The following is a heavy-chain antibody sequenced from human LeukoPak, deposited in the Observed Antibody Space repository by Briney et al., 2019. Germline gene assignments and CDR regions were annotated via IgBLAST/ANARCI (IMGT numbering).Heavy chain of an antibody. CDR3: ARDQEAFDY. Sequence: ASVKVSCKASGYSFTSNYIHWVRRAPGQGLEWMGMIYPRDGSTSYAQKFQGRVTVTRDTSTSTVHMELSGLRSEDTAVYYCARDQEAFDYWGQGTLVTVSS. CDR2: IYPRDGST. CDR1: GYSFTSNY. J-gene: IGHJ4*02. V-gene: IGHV1-46*01.